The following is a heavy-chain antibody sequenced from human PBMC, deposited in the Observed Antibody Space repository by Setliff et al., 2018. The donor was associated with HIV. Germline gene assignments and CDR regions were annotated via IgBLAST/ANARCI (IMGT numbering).Heavy chain of an antibody. CDR3: ARRGGYTYAYDS. V-gene: IGHV4-31*02. Sequence: SETLSLTCIVSGGSIRSGGYYWSWIRQHPGKGLEWIGYIYYSGSTSYNPSLKSRVSISADTPKNQVSLKVSSVTAADTAVYYCARRGGYTYAYDSWGQGTLVTVSS. D-gene: IGHD5-18*01. CDR2: IYYSGST. CDR1: GGSIRSGGYY. J-gene: IGHJ4*02.